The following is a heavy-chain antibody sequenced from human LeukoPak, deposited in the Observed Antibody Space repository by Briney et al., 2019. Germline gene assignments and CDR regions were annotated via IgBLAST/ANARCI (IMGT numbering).Heavy chain of an antibody. CDR2: IYYSGST. V-gene: IGHV4-31*03. J-gene: IGHJ3*02. CDR1: GGSISSGGYY. D-gene: IGHD5-18*01. Sequence: PSQTLSLTCTVSGGSISSGGYYWSWTRQHPGKGLEWIGYIYYSGSTYYNPSLKSRVTISVDTPKNQFSLKLSSVTAADTAVYYCARDHSQRGFDIWGQGTMVTVSS. CDR3: ARDHSQRGFDI.